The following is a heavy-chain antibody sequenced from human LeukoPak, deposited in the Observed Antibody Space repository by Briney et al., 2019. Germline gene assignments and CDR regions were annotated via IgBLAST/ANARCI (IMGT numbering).Heavy chain of an antibody. CDR1: GYTFTGYY. V-gene: IGHV1-2*02. CDR2: INPNSGGT. Sequence: ASVKVSCKASGYTFTGYYMHWVRQAPGQGLEWMGWINPNSGGTNYAQKFQGRVTMTRDTSISTAYMELSRLRSDDTAVYYCAIDEIYGSGSYYRIDYWGQGTLVTVSS. CDR3: AIDEIYGSGSYYRIDY. J-gene: IGHJ4*02. D-gene: IGHD3-10*01.